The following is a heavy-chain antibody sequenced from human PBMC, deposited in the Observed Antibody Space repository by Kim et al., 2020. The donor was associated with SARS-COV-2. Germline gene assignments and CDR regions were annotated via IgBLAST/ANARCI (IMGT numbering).Heavy chain of an antibody. J-gene: IGHJ4*02. V-gene: IGHV1-3*01. CDR3: ARDPIPIDYDILTGIDY. D-gene: IGHD3-9*01. CDR1: GYTFTSYA. CDR2: INAGNGNT. Sequence: ASVKVSCKASGYTFTSYAMHWVRQAPGQRLEWMGWINAGNGNTKYSQKFQGRVTITRDTSASTAYMELSSLRSEDTAVYYCARDPIPIDYDILTGIDYWGQGTLVTVSS.